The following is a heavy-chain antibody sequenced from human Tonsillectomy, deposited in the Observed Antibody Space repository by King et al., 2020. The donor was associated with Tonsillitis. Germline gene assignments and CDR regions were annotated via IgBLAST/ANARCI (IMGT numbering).Heavy chain of an antibody. CDR2: IYWDDDK. V-gene: IGHV2-5*02. CDR1: GFSLSTDGVG. J-gene: IGHJ5*02. CDR3: ARPGYGHMWDVFGRWFDP. Sequence: TLKESGPTLVKPTQTLTLTCTFSGFSLSTDGVGVAWIRQPPGKALEWLALIYWDDDKHYTPSLRNRLTVTKRTYRNQVVLTMTNVDPVDNATYYCARPGYGHMWDVFGRWFDPWGQGIQVTVSS. D-gene: IGHD3-9*01.